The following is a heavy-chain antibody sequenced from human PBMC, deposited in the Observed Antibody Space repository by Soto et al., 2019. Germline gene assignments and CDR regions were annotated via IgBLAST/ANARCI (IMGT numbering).Heavy chain of an antibody. J-gene: IGHJ5*02. Sequence: QVQLQESGPGLVKPSQTLSLTCTVSGGSISGGGYYWSWIRQHPGKGLEWIGYIYYTGTTYYNPSLKSRVTISVDTSKNQFSLELISVTAADTAVYYCARVYGDYRSWFDPWGQGTLVTVSS. CDR3: ARVYGDYRSWFDP. CDR1: GGSISGGGYY. V-gene: IGHV4-31*03. D-gene: IGHD4-17*01. CDR2: IYYTGTT.